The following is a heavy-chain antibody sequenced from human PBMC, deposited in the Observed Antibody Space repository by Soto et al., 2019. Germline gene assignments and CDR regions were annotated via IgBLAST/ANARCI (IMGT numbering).Heavy chain of an antibody. CDR1: GDTFTIFA. CDR2: IIPTIGTT. V-gene: IGHV1-69*12. J-gene: IGHJ4*02. D-gene: IGHD5-12*01. CDR3: ASDLGSGYDPGDY. Sequence: QVQLVQSGAEVKKPGSSVKVSCKASGDTFTIFAISWVRQAPGQGLEWMGGIIPTIGTTNYAQRFQGRITITGDESKGTAYMELTSRKSEDTAVYYCASDLGSGYDPGDYWGQGTLVTVSS.